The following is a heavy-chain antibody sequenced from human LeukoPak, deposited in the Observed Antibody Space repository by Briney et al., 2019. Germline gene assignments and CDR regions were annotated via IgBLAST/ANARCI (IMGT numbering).Heavy chain of an antibody. Sequence: GGSLRLSCAASGFTFSSYWMRWVRQAPGKGLEWVANIKQDGSEKYYVDSVKGRFTISRDNAKNPLYLQMNSLRAEDTAVYYCAREDIMITFGGDTRGGQGTLVTVSS. CDR3: AREDIMITFGGDTR. CDR1: GFTFSSYW. J-gene: IGHJ4*02. D-gene: IGHD3-16*01. CDR2: IKQDGSEK. V-gene: IGHV3-7*01.